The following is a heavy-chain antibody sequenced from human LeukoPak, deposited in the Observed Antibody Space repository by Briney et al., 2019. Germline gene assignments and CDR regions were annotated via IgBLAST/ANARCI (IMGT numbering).Heavy chain of an antibody. CDR3: ARDYYDFWSGYYTGPLNWFDP. V-gene: IGHV1-69*13. D-gene: IGHD3-3*01. CDR1: GYTFTGYY. CDR2: IIPIFGTA. J-gene: IGHJ5*02. Sequence: GASVKVSCKASGYTFTGYYMHWVRQAPGQGLEWMGRIIPIFGTANYAQMFQGRVTITADESTSTAYMELSSLRSEDTAVYYCARDYYDFWSGYYTGPLNWFDPWGQGTLVTVSS.